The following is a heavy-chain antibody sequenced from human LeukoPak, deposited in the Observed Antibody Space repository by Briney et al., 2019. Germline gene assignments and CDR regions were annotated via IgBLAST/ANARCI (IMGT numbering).Heavy chain of an antibody. J-gene: IGHJ4*02. D-gene: IGHD3-10*01. Sequence: SQTLSLTCTVSGGSISSGDYYWSWIRQPPGKCLEWNGYIYYSGSTYYNPSLKSRVTISVDTSKNQFSLKLSSVTAADTAVYYCARDPITMVRGVKGGFDYWGQGTLVTVSS. CDR2: IYYSGST. CDR3: ARDPITMVRGVKGGFDY. CDR1: GGSISSGDYY. V-gene: IGHV4-30-4*01.